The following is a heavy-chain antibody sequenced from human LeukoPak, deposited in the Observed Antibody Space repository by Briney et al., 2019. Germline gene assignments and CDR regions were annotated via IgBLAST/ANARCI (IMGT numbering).Heavy chain of an antibody. CDR2: INHSGST. J-gene: IGHJ6*02. CDR1: GGSFSGYH. CDR3: ARGGIAAAGPYYYYYYGMDV. D-gene: IGHD6-13*01. V-gene: IGHV4-34*01. Sequence: SETLSLTCTVYGGSFSGYHWSWIRQPPGKGLEWIGEINHSGSTNYNPSLKSRVTISVDTSKNQFSLKLSSVTAADTAVYYCARGGIAAAGPYYYYYYGMDVWGQGTTVTVSS.